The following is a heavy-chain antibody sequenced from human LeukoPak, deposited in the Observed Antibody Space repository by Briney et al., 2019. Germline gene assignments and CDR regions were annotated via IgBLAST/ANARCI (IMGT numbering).Heavy chain of an antibody. Sequence: PSETLSLTCTVSGGSISSTDYYWGWIRQSPGKGLEWLGSIYYSGSTFDNPSLKSRVTMSIDTSKSQFSLKLSSVTAADTAVYYCATGPSSYYYYGMDVWDQGTTVTVSS. D-gene: IGHD2-8*02. V-gene: IGHV4-39*07. CDR3: ATGPSSYYYYGMDV. CDR2: IYYSGST. CDR1: GGSISSTDYY. J-gene: IGHJ6*02.